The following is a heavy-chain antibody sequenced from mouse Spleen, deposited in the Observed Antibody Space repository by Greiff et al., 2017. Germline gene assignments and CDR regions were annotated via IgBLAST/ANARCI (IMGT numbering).Heavy chain of an antibody. D-gene: IGHD2-2*01. V-gene: IGHV14-3*02. J-gene: IGHJ3*01. Sequence: VQLKQSGAELVKPGASVKLSCTASGFNIKDTYMHWVKQRPEQGLEWIGRIDPANGNTKYDPKFQGKATITADTSSNTAYLQLSSLTSEDTAVYYCAHYYGSAWFAYWGQGTLVTVSA. CDR3: AHYYGSAWFAY. CDR1: GFNIKDTY. CDR2: IDPANGNT.